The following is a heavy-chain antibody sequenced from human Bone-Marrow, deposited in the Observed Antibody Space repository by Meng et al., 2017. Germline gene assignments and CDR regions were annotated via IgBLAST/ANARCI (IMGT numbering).Heavy chain of an antibody. CDR2: INPNSGGT. CDR3: APSIAAPGAFDI. J-gene: IGHJ3*02. D-gene: IGHD6-6*01. Sequence: ASVKVSCKASGYTFTGYYMHWVRQAPGQGLEWMGQINPNSGGTNYAQKFQGRVTMTRDTSISTAYMELSRPRSDDTAVYYCAPSIAAPGAFDIWGQGTMVTVSS. V-gene: IGHV1-2*06. CDR1: GYTFTGYY.